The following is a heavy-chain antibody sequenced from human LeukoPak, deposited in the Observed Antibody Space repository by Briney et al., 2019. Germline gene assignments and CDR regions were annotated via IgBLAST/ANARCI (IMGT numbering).Heavy chain of an antibody. V-gene: IGHV4-39*07. CDR1: GGSISSSSYY. CDR2: IYYSGST. D-gene: IGHD5-12*01. CDR3: ARDPRYSGYVYSPDY. J-gene: IGHJ4*02. Sequence: SETLSLTCTVSGGSISSSSYYWGWIRQPPGKGLEWIGSIYYSGSTYYNPSLKSRVTISVDTSKNQFSLKLSSVTAADTAVYYCARDPRYSGYVYSPDYWGQGTLVTVSS.